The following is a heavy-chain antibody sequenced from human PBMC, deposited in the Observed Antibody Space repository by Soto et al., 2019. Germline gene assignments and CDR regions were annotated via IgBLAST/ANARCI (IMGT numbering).Heavy chain of an antibody. Sequence: GGSLRLSCAASGLTVSDTFMSWVRQAPGKGLEWVSVIYSGITTHYADSVKGRFSMSRDNAKNTVYLQMSSLRAEDTAVYYCARTHYYDRHSHLDLWGQGTLVTVSS. CDR1: GLTVSDTF. CDR2: IYSGITT. V-gene: IGHV3-53*01. D-gene: IGHD3-22*01. CDR3: ARTHYYDRHSHLDL. J-gene: IGHJ1*01.